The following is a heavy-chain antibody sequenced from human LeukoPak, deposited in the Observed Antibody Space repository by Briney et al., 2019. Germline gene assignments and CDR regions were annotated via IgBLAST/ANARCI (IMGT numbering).Heavy chain of an antibody. CDR2: MNPNSGNT. CDR3: AFRGGRLDYYFDY. V-gene: IGHV1-8*03. D-gene: IGHD3-10*01. CDR1: GYTFTSYD. Sequence: ASVKVSCKASGYTFTSYDINWVRQATGQGLEWMGWMNPNSGNTGYAQKFQGRVTITRNTSISTAYMELSSLRSEDTAVYYCAFRGGRLDYYFDYWGQGTLVTVSS. J-gene: IGHJ4*02.